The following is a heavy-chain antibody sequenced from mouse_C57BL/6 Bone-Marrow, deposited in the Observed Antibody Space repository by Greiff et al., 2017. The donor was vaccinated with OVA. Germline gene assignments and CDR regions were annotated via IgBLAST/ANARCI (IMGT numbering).Heavy chain of an antibody. CDR2: INPSSGYT. V-gene: IGHV1-7*01. J-gene: IGHJ3*01. D-gene: IGHD1-1*01. CDR3: AIIYYYGSIQFAY. CDR1: GYTFTSYW. Sequence: QVQLKQSGAELAKPGASVKLSCKASGYTFTSYWMHWVKQRPGQGLEWIGYINPSSGYTKYNQKFKDKATLTADKSSSTAYMQLSSLTYEDSAVYYCAIIYYYGSIQFAYWGQGTLVTVSA.